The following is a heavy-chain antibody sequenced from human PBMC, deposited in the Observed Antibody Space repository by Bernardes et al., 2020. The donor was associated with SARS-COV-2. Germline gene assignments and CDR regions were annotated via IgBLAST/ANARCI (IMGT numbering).Heavy chain of an antibody. Sequence: GGSLRLSCAASGFSFSSFGMTWVRQAPGKGLEWVSFMSGGGSNIYYANSVRGRFTISRDYSKNTLHLQMNSLRVEDTAIYYCATVSYGSGNFYIGSGLDHWGQGTLVTVSS. D-gene: IGHD3-10*01. CDR1: GFSFSSFG. J-gene: IGHJ4*02. CDR2: MSGGGSNI. V-gene: IGHV3-23*01. CDR3: ATVSYGSGNFYIGSGLDH.